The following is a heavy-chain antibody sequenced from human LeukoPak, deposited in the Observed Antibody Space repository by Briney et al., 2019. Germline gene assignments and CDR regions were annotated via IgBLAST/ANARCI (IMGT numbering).Heavy chain of an antibody. CDR1: GFTFGSNY. CDR2: LYSGGAT. J-gene: IGHJ4*02. D-gene: IGHD3-10*01. CDR3: ARAEAPWSRGFDY. V-gene: IGHV3-53*01. Sequence: PGGSLSLSCAASGFTFGSNYMSWVRQAPGKGLEWVSVLYSGGATYYADSVKGRFNISRDNSKNTLYLQMNSLRADDTAVYYCARAEAPWSRGFDYWGQGTLVTVSS.